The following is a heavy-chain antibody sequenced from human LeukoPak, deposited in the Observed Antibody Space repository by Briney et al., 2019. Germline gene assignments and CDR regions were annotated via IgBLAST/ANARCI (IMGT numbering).Heavy chain of an antibody. Sequence: VASVKVSCKASGYTFTSYAMNWVRQAPGQRLEWMGWINAGNGNTKYSQRFQGRVTITRDTSASTAYMELSSLRSEDTAVYYCARSVYYDSSGRYGMDVWGQGTTVTVSS. V-gene: IGHV1-3*01. CDR1: GYTFTSYA. D-gene: IGHD3-22*01. J-gene: IGHJ6*02. CDR2: INAGNGNT. CDR3: ARSVYYDSSGRYGMDV.